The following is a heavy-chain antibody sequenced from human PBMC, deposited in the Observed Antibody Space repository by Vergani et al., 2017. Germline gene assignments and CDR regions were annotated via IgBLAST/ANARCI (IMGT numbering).Heavy chain of an antibody. D-gene: IGHD4-11*01. CDR3: ARDHRDYNNSPGTFDI. Sequence: QVQLVESGGGLVKPGGSLRLSCAASGFSFSDHYMTWIRQAPGKGLEWVSYMSNSGNTIEYADSVKGRFSISRDNAKSSLFLQMDSLRAEDTAVYYCARDHRDYNNSPGTFDIWGQGSMVTVSS. J-gene: IGHJ3*02. CDR1: GFSFSDHY. CDR2: MSNSGNTI. V-gene: IGHV3-11*01.